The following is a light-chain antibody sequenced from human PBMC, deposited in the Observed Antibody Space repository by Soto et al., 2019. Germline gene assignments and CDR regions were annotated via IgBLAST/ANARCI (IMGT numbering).Light chain of an antibody. CDR2: GAS. V-gene: IGKV3-20*01. CDR3: QQYGSSPFIT. CDR1: QSVSNNY. J-gene: IGKJ5*01. Sequence: EILFTQSPGTLSLSPGERATLSCRASQSVSNNYLAWYQQKPGQAPRLLIYGASSRANGIPDRFSGSGSGTDFTLTISRLEPEDFAVYYCQQYGSSPFITFGQGTRLEIK.